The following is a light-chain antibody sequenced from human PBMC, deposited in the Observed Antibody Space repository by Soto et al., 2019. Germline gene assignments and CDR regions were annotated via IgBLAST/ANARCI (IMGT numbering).Light chain of an antibody. V-gene: IGLV2-14*01. CDR3: SSYTSRSTLVV. Sequence: QSALTQPASVSGSPGQSITISCTGTSSDVGGYNYVSWYQQHPGKAPKLMIYDVSNRSSGVSNRFSGSKSSNTASLTISGRQAEDEGDYYCSSYTSRSTLVVFGGGIELTVL. CDR1: SSDVGGYNY. J-gene: IGLJ2*01. CDR2: DVS.